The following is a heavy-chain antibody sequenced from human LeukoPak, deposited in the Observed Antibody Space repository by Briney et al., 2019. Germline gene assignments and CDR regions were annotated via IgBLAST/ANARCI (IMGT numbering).Heavy chain of an antibody. CDR2: INAGNGNT. CDR1: GFTFTTYT. D-gene: IGHD5-18*01. Sequence: ASVKVSCKASGFTFTTYTIHWVRQAPGQRLEWMGWINAGNGNTKYSQKFQDRVTITRDTSASTAYMELSSLRSEDTAVYYCASNGWVTTYSFAYGAQGPLATVSS. V-gene: IGHV1-3*01. CDR3: ASNGWVTTYSFAY. J-gene: IGHJ4*02.